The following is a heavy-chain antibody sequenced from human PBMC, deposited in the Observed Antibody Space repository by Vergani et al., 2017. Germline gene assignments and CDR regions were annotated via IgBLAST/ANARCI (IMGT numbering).Heavy chain of an antibody. CDR1: GFTFSSYS. J-gene: IGHJ4*02. CDR3: ARVSAYCGGDCSRDY. CDR2: ISSSSSYI. D-gene: IGHD2-21*02. Sequence: EVQLVESGGGLVKPAGSLRLSCAASGFTFSSYSMNWVRQAPGKGLEWVSSISSSSSYIYYADSVKGRFTISRDNAKNSLYLQMNSLRAEDTAVYYCARVSAYCGGDCSRDYWGQGTLVTVSS. V-gene: IGHV3-21*01.